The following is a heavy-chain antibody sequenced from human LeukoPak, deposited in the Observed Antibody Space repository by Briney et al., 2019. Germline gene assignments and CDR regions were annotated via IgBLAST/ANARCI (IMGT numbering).Heavy chain of an antibody. V-gene: IGHV3-74*01. Sequence: GGSLRLSCAASGFTFSTYWMHWVRHAPGKGLVWVARINSDESSTTYADSVKGRFTISRDNAKNTLYLQMNSLRAEDTAVYYCAKSRRAYCSGGSCFGLWDYWGQGTLVTVSS. CDR2: INSDESST. D-gene: IGHD2-15*01. J-gene: IGHJ4*02. CDR3: AKSRRAYCSGGSCFGLWDY. CDR1: GFTFSTYW.